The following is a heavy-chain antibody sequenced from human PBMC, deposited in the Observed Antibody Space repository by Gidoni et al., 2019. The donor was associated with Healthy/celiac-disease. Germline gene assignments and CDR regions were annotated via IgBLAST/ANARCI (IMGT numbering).Heavy chain of an antibody. Sequence: QVQLVESGGGVVQPGRSLRLSCEAPGFTFSIYAMHVVPQAPVKGLVWVAVISYDGINKYYADSVKGRFTISRDNSKNTLYLQMNSLRAEDTDVYYCAREASYGLDYFDYWGQGTLVTVSS. J-gene: IGHJ4*02. CDR3: AREASYGLDYFDY. CDR1: GFTFSIYA. CDR2: ISYDGINK. D-gene: IGHD1-26*01. V-gene: IGHV3-30*01.